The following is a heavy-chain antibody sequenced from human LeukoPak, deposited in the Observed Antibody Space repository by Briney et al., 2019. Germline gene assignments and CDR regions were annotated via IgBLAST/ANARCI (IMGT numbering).Heavy chain of an antibody. J-gene: IGHJ4*02. V-gene: IGHV3-30-3*01. CDR3: ARDTYYYGSSGQVDY. CDR1: GFTFSSYA. Sequence: GGSLRLSCAASGFTFSSYAMHWVRQAPGKGLEWVAVISYDGSNKYYADSVKGRFTISRDNSKNTLYLQMNSLRAEDTAVYYCARDTYYYGSSGQVDYWGQGTLVTVSS. D-gene: IGHD3-22*01. CDR2: ISYDGSNK.